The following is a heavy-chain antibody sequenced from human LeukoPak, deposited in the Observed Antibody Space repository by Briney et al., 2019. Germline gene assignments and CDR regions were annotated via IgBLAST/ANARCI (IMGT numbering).Heavy chain of an antibody. V-gene: IGHV3-7*01. Sequence: GGPLRPPCAASGFPFSSYWMSWVRQPPGKGLEWVATIKQDGSEKYYVDSVKGRFTISRDNAKNSLYLQMNSLRAEDTAVYYCARDRGCSSTSCSYYFDYWGQGTLVTVSS. D-gene: IGHD2-2*01. CDR3: ARDRGCSSTSCSYYFDY. CDR2: IKQDGSEK. CDR1: GFPFSSYW. J-gene: IGHJ4*02.